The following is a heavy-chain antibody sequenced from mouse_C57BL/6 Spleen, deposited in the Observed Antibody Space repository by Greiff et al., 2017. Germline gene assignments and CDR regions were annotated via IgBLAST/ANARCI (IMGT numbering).Heavy chain of an antibody. CDR2: IYPGSGST. D-gene: IGHD2-14*01. J-gene: IGHJ3*01. CDR3: ASVRRDFEAY. CDR1: GYTFTSYW. V-gene: IGHV1-55*01. Sequence: QVQLQQPGAELVKPGASVKMSCKASGYTFTSYWITWVKQRPGQGLEWIGDIYPGSGSTNYNEKFKSKATLTVDKSSSTAYMQLSSLTSEDSAIYYCASVRRDFEAYWGKGTLVTVAA.